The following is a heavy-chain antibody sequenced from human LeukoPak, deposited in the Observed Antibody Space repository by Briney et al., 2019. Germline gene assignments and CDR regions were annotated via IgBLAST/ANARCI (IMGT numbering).Heavy chain of an antibody. J-gene: IGHJ4*02. V-gene: IGHV4-59*12. Sequence: SETLSLTCTVSGGSLSSDYWSWIRQPPTKELEWIGYVYYSGSTNYNPSLKSRVTISVDTSRNQFSLKLSSVTAADTAIYYCARGGEGYHFGSASQDYWGQGTLVTVSS. CDR2: VYYSGST. CDR3: ARGGEGYHFGSASQDY. CDR1: GGSLSSDY. D-gene: IGHD3-10*01.